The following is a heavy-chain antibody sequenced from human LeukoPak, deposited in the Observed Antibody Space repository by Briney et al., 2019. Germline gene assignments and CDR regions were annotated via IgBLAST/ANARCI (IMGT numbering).Heavy chain of an antibody. D-gene: IGHD1-26*01. CDR2: MNPNSGNT. Sequence: EASVKVSCKASGYTFTSYDINWVRQATGQGLEWMGWMNPNSGNTGYAQKFQGRVTMTRNTSISTAYMELSSLRSEDTAVYYCARSPIEVGATYFDYWGQGTLVTVSS. CDR1: GYTFTSYD. V-gene: IGHV1-8*01. J-gene: IGHJ4*02. CDR3: ARSPIEVGATYFDY.